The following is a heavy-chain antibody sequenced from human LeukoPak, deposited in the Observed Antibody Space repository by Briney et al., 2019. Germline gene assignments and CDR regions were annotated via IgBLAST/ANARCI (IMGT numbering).Heavy chain of an antibody. D-gene: IGHD2-2*01. CDR1: GFTFSSYA. Sequence: GASLRLSCAASGFTFSSYAMSWVRQAPGKGLEWVSAISGSGGSTYYADSVKGRFTISRDNSKNTLYLQMNSLRAEDTAVYYCARAQGGYCSSTSCYRYFDYWGQGTLVTVSS. CDR3: ARAQGGYCSSTSCYRYFDY. CDR2: ISGSGGST. J-gene: IGHJ4*02. V-gene: IGHV3-23*01.